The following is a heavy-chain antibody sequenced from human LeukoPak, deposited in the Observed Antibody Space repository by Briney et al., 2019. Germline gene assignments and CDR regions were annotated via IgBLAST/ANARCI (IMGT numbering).Heavy chain of an antibody. V-gene: IGHV4-4*07. Sequence: PSETLSLTCTVSGGSISSYYWSWIRQPAGKGLEWIGRIYTSGSTNYNPSLKSRVTMSVDTSKNQFSLKLSSVTAADTAVYYCASVDTAMVGNAFDIWGQGTMVTVSS. J-gene: IGHJ3*02. CDR1: GGSISSYY. CDR3: ASVDTAMVGNAFDI. CDR2: IYTSGST. D-gene: IGHD5-18*01.